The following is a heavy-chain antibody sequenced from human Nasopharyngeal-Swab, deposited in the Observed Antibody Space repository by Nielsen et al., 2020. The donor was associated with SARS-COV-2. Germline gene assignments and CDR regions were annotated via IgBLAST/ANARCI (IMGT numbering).Heavy chain of an antibody. CDR3: ARTPLGYYYYYMDV. V-gene: IGHV3-64*01. J-gene: IGHJ6*03. CDR2: ISSNGGST. Sequence: VGQAAGKGLEYVSAISSNGGSTYYANSVKGRFTISRDNSKNTLYLQMGSLRAEDMAVYYCARTPLGYYYYYMDVWGKGTTVTVSS.